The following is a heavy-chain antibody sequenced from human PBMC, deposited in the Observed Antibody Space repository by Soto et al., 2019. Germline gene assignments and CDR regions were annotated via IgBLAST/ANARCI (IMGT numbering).Heavy chain of an antibody. D-gene: IGHD6-19*01. CDR3: VRPRALDSSGHWFDS. CDR2: IYHIGSP. Sequence: SLSLTCTVSGRCFSSGGYYGTWIRQHPGKGLEWIGYIYHIGSPSYNPSLKSRLSMSLDTSKNQFSLNLTSVTAADTAIYYCVRPRALDSSGHWFDSCGQRTLVTVSS. V-gene: IGHV4-31*03. J-gene: IGHJ5*01. CDR1: GRCFSSGGYY.